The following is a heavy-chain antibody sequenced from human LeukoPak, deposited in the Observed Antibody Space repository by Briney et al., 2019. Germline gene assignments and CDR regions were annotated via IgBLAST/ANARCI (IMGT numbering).Heavy chain of an antibody. V-gene: IGHV3-15*01. D-gene: IGHD3-3*01. CDR3: ANSPTVFGVVSFDS. J-gene: IGHJ4*02. Sequence: GGSLRLSCVASGFTFTNAWMTWVRQAPGKGLEWVGRIKSKADGGTTDYVASVKGRFIISRNDSKDTMYLQMNSLKIEDTGVYYCANSPTVFGVVSFDSWGQGTLVTVSS. CDR1: GFTFTNAW. CDR2: IKSKADGGTT.